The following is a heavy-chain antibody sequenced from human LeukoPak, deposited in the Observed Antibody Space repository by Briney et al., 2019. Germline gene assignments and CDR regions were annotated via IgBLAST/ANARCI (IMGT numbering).Heavy chain of an antibody. D-gene: IGHD5-12*01. CDR2: ISSSSSYI. J-gene: IGHJ4*02. CDR3: ASFLPVATIFDY. V-gene: IGHV3-21*01. Sequence: GGSLRLSCAASGFTFSSYIMNWVRQAPGKGLEWVSSISSSSSYIYYADSVKGRFTISRDNAKNSLYLQMNSLRAEDTAVYYCASFLPVATIFDYWGQGTLVTVSS. CDR1: GFTFSSYI.